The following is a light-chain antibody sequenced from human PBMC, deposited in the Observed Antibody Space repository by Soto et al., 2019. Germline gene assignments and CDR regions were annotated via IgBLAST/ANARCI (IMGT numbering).Light chain of an antibody. CDR2: DNN. Sequence: QSVLTQPPSVSAAPGQKVTISCSGSSSNIGNNYVSWYQQLPGAAPKLLIYDNNKRPSGVPDRFSGSKSGTSGTLGITGLQTGDEADYYCGTWDTGLSAVVFGGGTKLTVL. J-gene: IGLJ2*01. CDR1: SSNIGNNY. V-gene: IGLV1-51*01. CDR3: GTWDTGLSAVV.